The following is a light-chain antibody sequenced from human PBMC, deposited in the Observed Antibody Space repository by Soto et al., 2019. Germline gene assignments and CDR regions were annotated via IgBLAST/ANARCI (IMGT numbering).Light chain of an antibody. V-gene: IGKV1-5*03. CDR1: QSISSW. J-gene: IGKJ1*01. CDR3: QYYNNYCWT. CDR2: KPS. Sequence: DIQLTQSPSTLSASVGDIVTITCRASQSISSWLAWYQQKPGKAPKFLIYKPSNLESGVPSRFSGSGSGTEFTLTISSLQPDDFATYYCQYYNNYCWTFGQGNKVEIK.